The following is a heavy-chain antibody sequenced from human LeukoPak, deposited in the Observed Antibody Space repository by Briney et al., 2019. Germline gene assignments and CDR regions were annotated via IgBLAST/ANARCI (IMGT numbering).Heavy chain of an antibody. CDR3: ARSDPQYYYDSSGYSYPLEFFQH. CDR2: ISSSSSYI. CDR1: GFTFSSYS. Sequence: MTGGSLRLSCAASGFTFSSYSMNWVRQAPGKGLGWVSSISSSSSYIYYAGSVKGRFTISRDNAKNSLYLQMNSLRGEDTAVYYCARSDPQYYYDSSGYSYPLEFFQHWGQGTLVTVSS. J-gene: IGHJ1*01. D-gene: IGHD3-22*01. V-gene: IGHV3-21*01.